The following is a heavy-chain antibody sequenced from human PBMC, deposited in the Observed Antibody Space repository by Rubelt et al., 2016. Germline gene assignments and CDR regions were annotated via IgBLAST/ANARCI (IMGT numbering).Heavy chain of an antibody. Sequence: QVQLVQSGAEVKKPGASVKVSCKASGYTFTSYYMHWVRQAPGQGLEWMGIINPSGGSTTYAQKFQGRVNMTRDMSTSTVYMDLSSLRCEDTAVYYCARVGFYYDSGSYVDWGQGTLVTVSS. V-gene: IGHV1-46*01. D-gene: IGHD3-10*01. CDR1: GYTFTSYY. CDR2: INPSGGST. J-gene: IGHJ4*01. CDR3: ARVGFYYDSGSYVD.